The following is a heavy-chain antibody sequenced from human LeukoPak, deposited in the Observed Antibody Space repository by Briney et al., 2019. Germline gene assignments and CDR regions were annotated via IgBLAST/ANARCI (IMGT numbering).Heavy chain of an antibody. J-gene: IGHJ4*02. CDR2: IGYSGTT. Sequence: PSETLSLTCSVSGGSISSSSYYWGWIRQPPGKGLEWIGSIGYSGTTYDDPSLKSRATISMDTSKNQLSLKLSSVTAADTAVYYCARAALYTYGTWGNFDSWGQGILVTVSS. CDR3: ARAALYTYGTWGNFDS. CDR1: GGSISSSSYY. V-gene: IGHV4-39*07. D-gene: IGHD5-18*01.